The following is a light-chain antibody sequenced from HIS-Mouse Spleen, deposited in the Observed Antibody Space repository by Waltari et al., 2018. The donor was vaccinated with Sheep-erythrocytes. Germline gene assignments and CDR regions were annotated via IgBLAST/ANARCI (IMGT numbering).Light chain of an antibody. Sequence: QSALTQPASVSGSPGQSLTISCTGTSSDVGGYNYVSWYQQHPGKAPKLMIYEVSNRHAGVSHRFSGSKSGTTASPTITGRQAEDEADYYCSCYTSSSTPVVFGGGTKLTFL. V-gene: IGLV2-14*01. CDR3: SCYTSSSTPVV. CDR1: SSDVGGYNY. J-gene: IGLJ2*01. CDR2: EVS.